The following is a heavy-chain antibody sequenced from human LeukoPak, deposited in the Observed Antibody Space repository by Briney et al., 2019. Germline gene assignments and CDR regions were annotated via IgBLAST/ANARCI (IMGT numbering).Heavy chain of an antibody. J-gene: IGHJ4*02. V-gene: IGHV3-30-3*01. CDR2: ISYDGSSK. CDR1: GFTFSSYA. D-gene: IGHD3-16*01. CDR3: ARDGGTSHYFDY. Sequence: GGSLRLSCAASGFTFSSYATHWVRQAPGKGLEWVAVISYDGSSKFYADSVKGRFTISRDNSKNTLYLQMNSLRVEDTAVYYCARDGGTSHYFDYWGQGTLVTVPS.